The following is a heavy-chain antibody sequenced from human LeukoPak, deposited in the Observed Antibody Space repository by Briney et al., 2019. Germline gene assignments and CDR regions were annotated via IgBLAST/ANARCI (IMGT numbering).Heavy chain of an antibody. J-gene: IGHJ4*02. CDR2: IYHSGST. CDR3: ARVYNWNSSGLGAPRD. V-gene: IGHV4-38-2*02. Sequence: SETLSLTCTVSGYSISSGYYWGWIRQPPGKGLEWIGSIYHSGSTYYNPSLKSRVTISVDTSKNQFSLRLSSVTAADTTVYYCARVYNWNSSGLGAPRDWGRGTLVTVSS. CDR1: GYSISSGYY. D-gene: IGHD1-7*01.